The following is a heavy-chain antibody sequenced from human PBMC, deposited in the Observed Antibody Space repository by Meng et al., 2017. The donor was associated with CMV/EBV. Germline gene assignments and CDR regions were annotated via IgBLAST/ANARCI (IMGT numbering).Heavy chain of an antibody. CDR1: GYSFTSYW. Sequence: GSLRLSCKGSGYSFTSYWIGWVRQMPGKGLEWMGIIYPGDSDTRYSPSFQGQVTISADKSISTAYLQWSSLKASDTAMYYCARSFRFGHSSPTGYYYYGMDVWGQGTTVTVSS. CDR3: ARSFRFGHSSPTGYYYYGMDV. CDR2: IYPGDSDT. V-gene: IGHV5-51*01. D-gene: IGHD6-13*01. J-gene: IGHJ6*02.